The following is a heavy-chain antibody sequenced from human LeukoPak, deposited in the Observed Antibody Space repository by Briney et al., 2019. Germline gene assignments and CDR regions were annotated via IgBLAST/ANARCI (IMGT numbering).Heavy chain of an antibody. CDR3: ATDLDSSGYYYGFRMPFDY. J-gene: IGHJ4*02. Sequence: ASVKVSCKVSGYTLTELSMHWVRQAPGEGLEWMGGFDPEDGETIYAQKSQGRVTMTEDTSTDTAYMELSSLRSEDTAVYYCATDLDSSGYYYGFRMPFDYWGQGTLVTVSS. CDR2: FDPEDGET. CDR1: GYTLTELS. V-gene: IGHV1-24*01. D-gene: IGHD3-22*01.